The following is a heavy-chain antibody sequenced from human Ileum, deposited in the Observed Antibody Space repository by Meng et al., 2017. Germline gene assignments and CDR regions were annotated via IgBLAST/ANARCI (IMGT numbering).Heavy chain of an antibody. V-gene: IGHV4-61*08. D-gene: IGHD1-26*01. CDR2: AST. Sequence: HLQDAGPVLCRPYESLSLDCTVDRGSVSRPGYQWGWNQQPPGKGLEWIGHASTNYPPSLKSPVTISLDTSRNQFSLCLSSVTAADTAVYYCARDHMGSLDYWGQGILVTVSS. CDR3: ARDHMGSLDY. CDR1: RGSVSRPGYQ. J-gene: IGHJ4*02.